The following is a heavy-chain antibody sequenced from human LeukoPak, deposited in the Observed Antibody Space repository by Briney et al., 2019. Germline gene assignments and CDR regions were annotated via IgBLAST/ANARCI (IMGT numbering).Heavy chain of an antibody. J-gene: IGHJ4*02. V-gene: IGHV4-34*01. CDR3: ASPMVDY. CDR2: INHSGST. Sequence: SETLSLTCAVYGGSFTTDYWSWIRQPPGKGLEWLGDINHSGSTYYNPSLKSRVTISVDTSKNQFSLKLSSVTAADTAVYYCASPMVDYWGQGTLVTVSS. CDR1: GGSFTTDY. D-gene: IGHD3-10*01.